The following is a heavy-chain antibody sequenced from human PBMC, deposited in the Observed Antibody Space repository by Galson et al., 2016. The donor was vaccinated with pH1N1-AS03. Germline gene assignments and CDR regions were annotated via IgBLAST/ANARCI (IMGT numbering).Heavy chain of an antibody. CDR3: ARQIKGGMDV. CDR2: TYYRSKWFN. CDR1: GDSVSSNSVA. Sequence: CAISGDSVSSNSVAWNWIRQSPSIGLEWLGRTYYRSKWFNEYPASVKSRITTNSDTSKNQFSLQLNSVTPEDTALYFCARQIKGGMDVWGQGTTVTVSS. J-gene: IGHJ6*02. D-gene: IGHD5-24*01. V-gene: IGHV6-1*01.